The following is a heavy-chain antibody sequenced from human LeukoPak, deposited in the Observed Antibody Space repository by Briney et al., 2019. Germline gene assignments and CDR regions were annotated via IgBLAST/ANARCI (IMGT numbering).Heavy chain of an antibody. D-gene: IGHD4-17*01. CDR1: GYTFTGYY. CDR3: ARVGWDYGDVLFDP. CDR2: INPNSGGT. V-gene: IGHV1-2*04. Sequence: ASVKVSCKASGYTFTGYYMHWVRQAPGQGLEWMGWINPNSGGTNYAQKFQGWVTMTRDTSISTAYMELSRLRSDDTAVYYCARVGWDYGDVLFDPWGQGTLVTVSS. J-gene: IGHJ5*02.